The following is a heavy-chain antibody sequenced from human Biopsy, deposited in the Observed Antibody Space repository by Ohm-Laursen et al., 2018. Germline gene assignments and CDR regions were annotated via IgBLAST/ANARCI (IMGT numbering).Heavy chain of an antibody. D-gene: IGHD1-1*01. CDR3: ATNIRGGELEPWKGHYYGMDV. CDR1: GGTFSNYA. CDR2: IIPLLDIP. V-gene: IGHV1-69*04. Sequence: GSSVKVSCKASGGTFSNYAITWVRQAPGQGLEWMGRIIPLLDIPTYAQRFQGRVTMTADTSTDTAYMEMSGLRSDDTAVYYCATNIRGGELEPWKGHYYGMDVWGQGTSVTVSS. J-gene: IGHJ6*02.